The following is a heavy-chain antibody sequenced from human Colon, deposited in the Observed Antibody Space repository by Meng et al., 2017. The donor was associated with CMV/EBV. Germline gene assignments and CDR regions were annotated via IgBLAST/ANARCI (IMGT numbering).Heavy chain of an antibody. CDR3: ARDTPHNAFEP. J-gene: IGHJ5*02. Sequence: GESLKISCVGSGFTFSNSYTMHWVRQAPGRGLEWLSRIDNEGSGAIYADSVRGRFTVSRDNARNTVYLQMNNLRDEDTAVYYCARDTPHNAFEPWGHGTLVTVSS. CDR2: IDNEGSGA. V-gene: IGHV3-74*01. D-gene: IGHD2-15*01. CDR1: GFTFSNSY.